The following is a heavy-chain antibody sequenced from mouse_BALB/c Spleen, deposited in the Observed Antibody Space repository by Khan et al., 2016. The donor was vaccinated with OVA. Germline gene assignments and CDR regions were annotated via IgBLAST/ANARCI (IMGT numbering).Heavy chain of an antibody. J-gene: IGHJ3*01. CDR2: ISPGSDNP. Sequence: VQLQQSGAELARPGASVTLSCKASGYAFTDYSITWMRQRTGQGLEWIGEISPGSDNPYYNEKFKGKATLNAAKSSSKAYMQISSLTSEDSAVYFCAREWAAWFPDWGQGTLVTVSA. V-gene: IGHV1-77*01. CDR3: AREWAAWFPD. CDR1: GYAFTDYS.